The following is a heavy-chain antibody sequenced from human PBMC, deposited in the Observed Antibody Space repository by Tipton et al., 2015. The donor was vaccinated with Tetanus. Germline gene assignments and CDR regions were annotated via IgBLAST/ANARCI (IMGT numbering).Heavy chain of an antibody. J-gene: IGHJ6*02. Sequence: QLVQSGAEMKKPGASVKVSCKASGYTFTGYYIYWVRQAPGQGLEWMGWIDPNSGGTVYAQKFQGRVTMTRDTSISTAYMELRSLRSDDTAVYYCARDRGDYIYYGMDVWGPGATDTVS. CDR3: ARDRGDYIYYGMDV. D-gene: IGHD3-22*01. CDR1: GYTFTGYY. V-gene: IGHV1-2*02. CDR2: IDPNSGGT.